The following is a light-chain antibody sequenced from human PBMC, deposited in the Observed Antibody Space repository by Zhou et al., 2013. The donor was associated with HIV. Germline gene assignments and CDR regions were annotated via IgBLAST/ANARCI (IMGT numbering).Light chain of an antibody. J-gene: IGKJ4*01. CDR2: ATS. CDR3: LQRNSFPLT. CDR1: QDIRSS. Sequence: DIQLTQSPSFLSASVGDRVTITCRASQDIRSSLDWYQQKPGKAPKCLIFATSSLQSGVPSRFSGSGSGTEFTLTISSLQPEDFATYYCLQRNSFPLTFGGGTKVEIK. V-gene: IGKV1-17*01.